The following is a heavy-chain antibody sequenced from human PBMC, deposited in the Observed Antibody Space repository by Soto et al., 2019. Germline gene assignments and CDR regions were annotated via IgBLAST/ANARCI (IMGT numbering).Heavy chain of an antibody. J-gene: IGHJ5*02. CDR1: GGSISSGGYS. D-gene: IGHD2-2*01. CDR3: ARGGLVVPAALPRGFDP. Sequence: SETLSLTCAVSGGSISSGGYSWSWIRQPPGKGLEWIGYIYHSGSTYYNPSLKSRVTISVDRSKNQFSLKLSSVTAADTAVYYCARGGLVVPAALPRGFDPWGQGTLVTV. CDR2: IYHSGST. V-gene: IGHV4-30-2*01.